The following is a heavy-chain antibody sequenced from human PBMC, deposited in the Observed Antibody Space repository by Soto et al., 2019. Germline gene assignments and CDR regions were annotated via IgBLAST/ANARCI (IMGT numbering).Heavy chain of an antibody. D-gene: IGHD3-10*01. CDR3: ARGALYSYYPDY. CDR1: GFTFSSCW. Sequence: EVQLVESGGGLVQPGGSLRLSCAASGFTFSSCWVHWVRQAPGKGLVWVSRIKSDGSITNYADSVKGRLTISRDNAKNTLYLQLNSLRAEDTAVYVCARGALYSYYPDYWGQGTQVGVSS. V-gene: IGHV3-74*01. CDR2: IKSDGSIT. J-gene: IGHJ4*02.